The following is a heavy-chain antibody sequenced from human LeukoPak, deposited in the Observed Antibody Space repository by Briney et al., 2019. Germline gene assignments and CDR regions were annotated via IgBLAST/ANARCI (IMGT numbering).Heavy chain of an antibody. Sequence: SETLSLTCTVSGASISSSSYYWGWIRQPPGKGLEWIGSIYHSGSTYYNPSLKSRVTISVDTSKNQFSLRLSSVTAGDTAVYYCARGTDYDYGDYVFDYWGQGTLVTVSS. CDR1: GASISSSSYY. V-gene: IGHV4-39*01. D-gene: IGHD4-17*01. J-gene: IGHJ4*02. CDR3: ARGTDYDYGDYVFDY. CDR2: IYHSGST.